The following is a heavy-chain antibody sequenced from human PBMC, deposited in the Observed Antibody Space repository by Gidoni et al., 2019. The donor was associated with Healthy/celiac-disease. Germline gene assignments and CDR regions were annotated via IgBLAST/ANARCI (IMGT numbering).Heavy chain of an antibody. CDR3: NRGAGAFDY. CDR2: IRGSGCST. V-gene: IGHV3-23*01. CDR1: GFPFSSYA. Sequence: EVQLLESGGGLVQPGGSLRLSCAASGFPFSSYAMSWFRQAPGKGLEWVSAIRGSGCSTYFAASVKCRFTISRDNSKNTLYLQMNSLRAEDTAVYYCNRGAGAFDYWVQGTLVTVSS. J-gene: IGHJ4*02.